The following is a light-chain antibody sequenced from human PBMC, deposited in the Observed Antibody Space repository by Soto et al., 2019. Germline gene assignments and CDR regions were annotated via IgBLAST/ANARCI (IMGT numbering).Light chain of an antibody. CDR2: DAS. CDR1: QSISSA. CDR3: QQRSDWLT. J-gene: IGKJ4*01. Sequence: EIVLTQSPAPLSLSPGARAILSCRASQSISSALAWYQQKPGQAPRLLIYDASDRATGIPARFSGSRSGTDFTLTISSLEPEDFAVYYCQQRSDWLTFGGGTRVEIK. V-gene: IGKV3-11*01.